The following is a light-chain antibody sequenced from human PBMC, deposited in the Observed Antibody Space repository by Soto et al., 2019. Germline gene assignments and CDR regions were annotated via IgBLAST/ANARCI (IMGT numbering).Light chain of an antibody. CDR3: QQYYNWPPLT. V-gene: IGKV3D-15*01. Sequence: EIVMTQSPATLSVSPGERATLSCRASQSVSTNLAWYQQRPGQAPRLLIYGASTRATGIPARFGGSGSGTEFTLTISSLQSEDFAVYSCQQYYNWPPLTFGGGTKVEIK. CDR1: QSVSTN. J-gene: IGKJ4*01. CDR2: GAS.